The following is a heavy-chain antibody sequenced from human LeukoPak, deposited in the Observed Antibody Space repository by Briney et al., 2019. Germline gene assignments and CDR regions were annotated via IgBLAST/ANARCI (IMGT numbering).Heavy chain of an antibody. CDR1: GFTFSNTW. D-gene: IGHD6-13*01. CDR2: IKSKTDGGTT. Sequence: PGGSLRLSCAASGFTFSNTWMSWDRPAPGKGLEWVGRIKSKTDGGTTDYAAPVKGRFTISRDDSKNTLYLQMNSLKTEDTAVYYCTTGLRAADTNWGLGTLVTVSS. J-gene: IGHJ4*02. CDR3: TTGLRAADTN. V-gene: IGHV3-15*01.